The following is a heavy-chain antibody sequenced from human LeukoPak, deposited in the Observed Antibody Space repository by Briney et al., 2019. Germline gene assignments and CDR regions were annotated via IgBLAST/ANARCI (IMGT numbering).Heavy chain of an antibody. CDR3: ARTYDFWSGYFY. D-gene: IGHD3-3*01. CDR1: GGSFSGYY. J-gene: IGHJ4*02. Sequence: PSETLSLTCAVYGGSFSGYYWSWIRQPPGKGLEWVASIKQDGGEKYYVDSVKGRFTISRDNAKDSLSLQMNSLRAEDTAIYYCARTYDFWSGYFYWGQGTLVTVSS. CDR2: IKQDGGEK. V-gene: IGHV3-7*01.